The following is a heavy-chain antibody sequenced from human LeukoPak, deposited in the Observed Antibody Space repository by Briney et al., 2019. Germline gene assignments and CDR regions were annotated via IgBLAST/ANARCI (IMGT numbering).Heavy chain of an antibody. CDR3: ARVFHGQLGYCSGGSRYSGWYFDL. CDR1: GFTFSSYD. J-gene: IGHJ2*01. CDR2: IGTAGDT. V-gene: IGHV3-13*01. Sequence: GGSLRLSCAASGFTFSSYDMHWVRQPTGKGLEWVSVIGTAGDTYYPGSVKGRFTISRENAKNSLYLQMNSLRVGDTAVYYCARVFHGQLGYCSGGSRYSGWYFDLWGRGTLVTV. D-gene: IGHD2-15*01.